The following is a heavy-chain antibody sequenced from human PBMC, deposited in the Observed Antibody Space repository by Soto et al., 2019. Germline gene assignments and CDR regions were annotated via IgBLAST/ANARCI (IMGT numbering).Heavy chain of an antibody. J-gene: IGHJ3*02. CDR2: ITPFNGNT. Sequence: ASVKVSCTASGYTFTYRYLHWVRQAPGQALEWMGWITPFNGNTNYAQKFQDRVTITRDRSMSTAYMELSSLRSEDTAMYYCASIPREKHWGGAFDIWGQGTMVTVSS. CDR1: GYTFTYRY. V-gene: IGHV1-45*02. D-gene: IGHD7-27*01. CDR3: ASIPREKHWGGAFDI.